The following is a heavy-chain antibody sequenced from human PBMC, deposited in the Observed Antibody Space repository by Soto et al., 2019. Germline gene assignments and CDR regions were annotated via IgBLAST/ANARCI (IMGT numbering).Heavy chain of an antibody. CDR2: IKSKTDGGTT. J-gene: IGHJ4*02. Sequence: GGSLRLSCAASGFTFSNAWMNWVRQAPGKGLEWVGRIKSKTDGGTTDYAAPVKGRFTISRDDSKNTLYLQMNSLKTEDTAVYYCTTKNHRRGVPAAMSPPNYFDYWGQGTLVTVSS. CDR3: TTKNHRRGVPAAMSPPNYFDY. D-gene: IGHD2-2*01. CDR1: GFTFSNAW. V-gene: IGHV3-15*07.